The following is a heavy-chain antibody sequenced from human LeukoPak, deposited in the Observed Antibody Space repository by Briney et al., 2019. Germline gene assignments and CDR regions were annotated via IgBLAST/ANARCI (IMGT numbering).Heavy chain of an antibody. D-gene: IGHD4-11*01. CDR3: ARDETTAEVYYYYYGMDV. V-gene: IGHV1-2*02. CDR2: INPNSGGT. CDR1: GYRFTFYY. Sequence: ASVTVSFTASGYRFTFYYMHWVRQAPGQGQGWMGWINPNSGGTNYAQKFQGRVTMTRDTSISTAYMELSRLRSDDTAVYYCARDETTAEVYYYYYGMDVWGQGTTVTVSS. J-gene: IGHJ6*02.